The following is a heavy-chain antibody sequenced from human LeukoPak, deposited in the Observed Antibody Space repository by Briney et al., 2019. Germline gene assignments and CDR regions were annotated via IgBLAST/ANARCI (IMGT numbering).Heavy chain of an antibody. D-gene: IGHD3-22*01. CDR1: GYTFTSYA. J-gene: IGHJ4*02. Sequence: SCKASGYTFTSYAMHWVRQAPGKGLEWVAVVWYDGSKTYSADSVKGRITISRDDSKNTLYLQMNSLRAEDTAVYYCARGVDYSDSSGTIDYWGQGTLVTVSS. CDR2: VWYDGSKT. V-gene: IGHV3-33*01. CDR3: ARGVDYSDSSGTIDY.